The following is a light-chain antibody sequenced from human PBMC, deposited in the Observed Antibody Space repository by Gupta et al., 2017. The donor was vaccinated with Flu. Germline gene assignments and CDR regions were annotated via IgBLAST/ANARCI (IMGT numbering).Light chain of an antibody. V-gene: IGKV3-11*01. J-gene: IGKJ4*01. CDR2: DAS. CDR1: QSVDTS. CDR3: RQRSNWPHT. Sequence: PGERAILSCRAVQSVDTSLAWYQHKPGQAPRLLIYDASKRAPGTPVRFSGSGSGTHFTLTINSLQPEDSAVYYCRQRSNWPHTFGGGTKVEI.